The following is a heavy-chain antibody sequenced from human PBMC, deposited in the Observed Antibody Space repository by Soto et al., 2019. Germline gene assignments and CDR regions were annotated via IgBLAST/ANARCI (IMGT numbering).Heavy chain of an antibody. D-gene: IGHD1-26*01. J-gene: IGHJ5*02. CDR2: IYWDDSK. V-gene: IGHV2-5*02. CDR3: APAYGGRSPP. CDR1: GFSLTTDRVG. Sequence: QITLKESGPTLVKPTQTLTLTCTFSGFSLTTDRVGVGWIRQPPGEALEWLAVIYWDDSKTYRPSLESRLTSTTDTSNNQEALTATYLDSLDTATYYCAPAYGGRSPPWGQGTLVTVSS.